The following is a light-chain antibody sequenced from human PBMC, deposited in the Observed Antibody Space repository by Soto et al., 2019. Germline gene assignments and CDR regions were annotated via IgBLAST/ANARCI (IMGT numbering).Light chain of an antibody. CDR2: AAS. CDR3: QQYYSFPP. J-gene: IGKJ1*01. V-gene: IGKV1-5*01. Sequence: DIQMTQSPSTLSASVGDRVTITCRASQSISSWLAWYQQKPGKAPKLLIYAASTLQSGVPSRFSGSGSGTDFTLTISCLQSEDFATYYCQQYYSFPPFGQGTKVDIK. CDR1: QSISSW.